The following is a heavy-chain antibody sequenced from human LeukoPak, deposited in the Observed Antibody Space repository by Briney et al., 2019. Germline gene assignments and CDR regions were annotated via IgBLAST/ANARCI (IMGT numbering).Heavy chain of an antibody. CDR3: ARGDHWPNGFDH. D-gene: IGHD1-1*01. CDR2: IAYDGSNK. V-gene: IGHV3-30*04. J-gene: IGHJ4*02. CDR1: ALSFSTSE. Sequence: GGSLRLSCAASALSFSTSEMHWVRQAPGKGLEWVAVIAYDGSNKYYADSVKGRFTISRDNPKNTLYLQANNLRAEDTAVYYCARGDHWPNGFDHWGQGTLVTVSS.